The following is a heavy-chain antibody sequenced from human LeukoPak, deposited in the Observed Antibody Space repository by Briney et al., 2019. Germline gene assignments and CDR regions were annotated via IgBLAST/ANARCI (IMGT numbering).Heavy chain of an antibody. CDR2: INPSGDST. CDR3: ARALAVAGIYYFDY. Sequence: ASVKVSCKASGYTFTSHYIHWVRQAPGQGLEWMGIINPSGDSTHYAQKFQGRVTMTRDTSTSTVYMELSSLRSEDTAVYYCARALAVAGIYYFDYWGRGTLVTVSS. D-gene: IGHD6-19*01. V-gene: IGHV1-46*01. CDR1: GYTFTSHY. J-gene: IGHJ4*02.